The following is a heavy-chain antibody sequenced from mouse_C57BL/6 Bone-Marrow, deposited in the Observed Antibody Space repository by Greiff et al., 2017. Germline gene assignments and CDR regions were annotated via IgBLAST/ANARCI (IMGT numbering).Heavy chain of an antibody. CDR1: GFTLSSHA. CDR3: AGEGITTVVASYAMDY. D-gene: IGHD1-1*01. CDR2: ISDGGSYT. Sequence: EVQLVESGGGSVKPGGSLKLSRAASGFTLSSHAMSRVRQTPEKRLEWVATISDGGSYTYYPDNVKGRFTISRDQAKNNLYLKISHLESEDTAMYYCAGEGITTVVASYAMDYWGQGTSVTVSS. V-gene: IGHV5-4*01. J-gene: IGHJ4*01.